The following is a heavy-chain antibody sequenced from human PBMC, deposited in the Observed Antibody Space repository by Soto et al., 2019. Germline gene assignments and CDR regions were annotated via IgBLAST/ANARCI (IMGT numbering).Heavy chain of an antibody. D-gene: IGHD3-3*01. CDR2: IKSKTDGGTT. Sequence: GGSLRLSCAASGFTFINAWMSWVRQAPGKGLEWVGRIKSKTDGGTTDYAAPVKGRFTISRDDSKNTLYLQMNSLKTEDTAVYYCTTGSRKYYDFWSGYYSNYYYYGMDVWGQGTTVTVSS. V-gene: IGHV3-15*01. J-gene: IGHJ6*02. CDR3: TTGSRKYYDFWSGYYSNYYYYGMDV. CDR1: GFTFINAW.